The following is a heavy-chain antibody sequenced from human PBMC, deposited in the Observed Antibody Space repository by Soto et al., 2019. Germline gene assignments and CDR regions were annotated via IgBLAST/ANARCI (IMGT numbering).Heavy chain of an antibody. CDR2: ISGSGTTI. CDR3: ARVGYIAAAGTPDY. CDR1: GFIFSDYY. D-gene: IGHD6-13*01. Sequence: VQLVESGGGSVQPGGSLRLSCAASGFIFSDYYMSWIRQAPGKGLEWLSYISGSGTTIYADSVKGRFTISRDNAKNSLYLQMNSLRAEDTAVYYCARVGYIAAAGTPDYWGQGTLVTVSS. V-gene: IGHV3-11*01. J-gene: IGHJ4*02.